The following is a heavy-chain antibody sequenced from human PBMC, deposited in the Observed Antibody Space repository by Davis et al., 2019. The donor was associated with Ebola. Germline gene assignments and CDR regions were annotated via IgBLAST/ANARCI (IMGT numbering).Heavy chain of an antibody. CDR3: ARDKRSSWYGGMDV. CDR1: GVTFRNYV. D-gene: IGHD6-19*01. J-gene: IGHJ6*02. CDR2: IKSSDTTI. Sequence: PGGSLRLSCAVSGVTFRNYVMSWIRQAPGKGLEWVSSIKSSDTTIYYSDPVKGRFTVSRDNAKNSLYLQMNSLRAEDTAVYYCARDKRSSWYGGMDVWGQGTTVTVSS. V-gene: IGHV3-11*01.